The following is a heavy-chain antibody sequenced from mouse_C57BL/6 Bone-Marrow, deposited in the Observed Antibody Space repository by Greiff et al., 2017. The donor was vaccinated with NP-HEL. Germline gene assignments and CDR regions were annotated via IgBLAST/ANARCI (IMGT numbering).Heavy chain of an antibody. CDR3: AIYYGKSPPYWYFDV. CDR1: GFTFSDYG. J-gene: IGHJ1*03. Sequence: VQLKESGGGLVKPGGSLKLSCAASGFTFSDYGMHWVRQAPEKGLEWVAYISSGSSTIYYADTVKGRFTISRDNAKNTLFLQMTSLRSEDTAMYYCAIYYGKSPPYWYFDVWGTGTTVTVSS. V-gene: IGHV5-17*01. D-gene: IGHD2-1*01. CDR2: ISSGSSTI.